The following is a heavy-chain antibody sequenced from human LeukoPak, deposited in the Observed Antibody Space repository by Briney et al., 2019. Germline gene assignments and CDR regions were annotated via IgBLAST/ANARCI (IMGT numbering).Heavy chain of an antibody. CDR3: ARDSLRRGRRLGGYYYGMDV. D-gene: IGHD2-15*01. J-gene: IGHJ6*04. CDR2: IIPIFGTA. CDR1: GGTFSGYT. Sequence: AVTVSCMPSGGTFSGYTISWVRQAPGRRRGWMGRIIPIFGTANYAQKFQGRVTITADKSTSTAYMELSSLRSEDTAVYYCARDSLRRGRRLGGYYYGMDVWGKGTTVTVSS. V-gene: IGHV1-69*06.